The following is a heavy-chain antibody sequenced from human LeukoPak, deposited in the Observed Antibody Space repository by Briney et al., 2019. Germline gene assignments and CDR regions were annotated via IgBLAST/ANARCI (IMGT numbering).Heavy chain of an antibody. Sequence: VASVTVSCKASGYTFTGHFIQWVRQAPGQGPEWMGRIDPNDGGTNYAQEFRGRVTMTRDTSISTAYMKLSSLRSDDTAVYYCARGSDSGTPRWFDPWGQGTLVTV. CDR3: ARGSDSGTPRWFDP. D-gene: IGHD1-26*01. J-gene: IGHJ5*02. V-gene: IGHV1-2*06. CDR2: IDPNDGGT. CDR1: GYTFTGHF.